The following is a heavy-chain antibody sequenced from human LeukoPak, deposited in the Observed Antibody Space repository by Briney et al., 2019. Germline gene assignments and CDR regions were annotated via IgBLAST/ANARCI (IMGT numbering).Heavy chain of an antibody. CDR3: ARGRGINGVAYFDY. CDR1: GFTFSSYA. V-gene: IGHV3-33*08. J-gene: IGHJ4*02. Sequence: GGSLRLSCAASGFTFSSYAMSWVRQAPGKGLGWVAIVWYDGGNKYYTAPVKGRFTISRDNSKNTLYLQMNSLRVEDTALYYCARGRGINGVAYFDYWGQGTPVTVSS. D-gene: IGHD2-8*01. CDR2: VWYDGGNK.